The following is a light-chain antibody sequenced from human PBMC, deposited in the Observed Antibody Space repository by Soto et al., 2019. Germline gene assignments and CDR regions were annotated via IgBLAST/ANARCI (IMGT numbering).Light chain of an antibody. V-gene: IGLV2-14*01. J-gene: IGLJ1*01. CDR3: SLYTSSDTPYV. Sequence: QSVLTQPASVSGSPGQSITISCTGTSSDVGAYDYVSWYQQHPDKAPKLIIYVVSNRPSGVSNRCSGSKSGNTASLTISGRQAEDEADYYCSLYTSSDTPYVFGTGTKVTVL. CDR2: VVS. CDR1: SSDVGAYDY.